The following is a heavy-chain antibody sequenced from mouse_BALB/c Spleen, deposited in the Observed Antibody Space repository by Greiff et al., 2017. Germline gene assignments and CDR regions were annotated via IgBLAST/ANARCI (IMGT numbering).Heavy chain of an antibody. Sequence: VQLKESGPGLVKPSQSLSLTCSVTGYSITSGYYWNWIRQFPGNKLEWMGYISYDGSNNYNPSLKNRISITRDTSKNQFFLKLNSVTTEDTATYYCARANYGNYVWYFDVWGAGTTVTVSS. D-gene: IGHD2-1*01. V-gene: IGHV3-6*02. CDR1: GYSITSGYY. CDR2: ISYDGSN. CDR3: ARANYGNYVWYFDV. J-gene: IGHJ1*01.